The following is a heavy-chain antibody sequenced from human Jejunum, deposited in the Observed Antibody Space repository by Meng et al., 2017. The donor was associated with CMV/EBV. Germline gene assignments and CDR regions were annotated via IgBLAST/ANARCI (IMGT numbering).Heavy chain of an antibody. CDR3: AREHISMVRGYGMDV. Sequence: GFSFTDYYMSWIRQAPGKGLEWLAYISTNGVTIYYADSVRSQFTISRDNAEKSLYPQMNSLRAEDTAVYYCAREHISMVRGYGMDVWGQGTTVTVSS. CDR1: GFSFTDYY. V-gene: IGHV3-11*01. CDR2: ISTNGVTI. D-gene: IGHD3-10*01. J-gene: IGHJ6*02.